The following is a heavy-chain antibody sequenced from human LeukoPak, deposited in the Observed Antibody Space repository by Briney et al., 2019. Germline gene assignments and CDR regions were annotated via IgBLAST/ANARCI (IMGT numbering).Heavy chain of an antibody. CDR1: GFTFSSYG. CDR2: ISNDGSNK. D-gene: IGHD5-12*01. J-gene: IGHJ4*02. CDR3: AKVDIVATIDAGRLVDY. Sequence: PGRSLRLSCAASGFTFSSYGMQWFRQAPDKGLEWVAAISNDGSNKYYADSVKGRFTMSRDNSKNTLYLQMNSLRAADTAVYYCAKVDIVATIDAGRLVDYWGQGTLVTVSS. V-gene: IGHV3-30*18.